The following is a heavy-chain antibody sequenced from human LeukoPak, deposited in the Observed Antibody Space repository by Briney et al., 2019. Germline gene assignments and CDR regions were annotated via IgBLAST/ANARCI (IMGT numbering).Heavy chain of an antibody. CDR2: IYYSGRT. V-gene: IGHV4-59*08. Sequence: SETLSLTCTVSGGSISSYFWSWIRQPPGKGLEWIGYIYYSGRTNYNPSLKSRVTISVDTSKNQFSLKLSSVTAADTAVYYCARHEGDTSGYYTYNWFDPWGQGTLVTVSS. J-gene: IGHJ5*02. CDR3: ARHEGDTSGYYTYNWFDP. CDR1: GGSISSYF. D-gene: IGHD3-22*01.